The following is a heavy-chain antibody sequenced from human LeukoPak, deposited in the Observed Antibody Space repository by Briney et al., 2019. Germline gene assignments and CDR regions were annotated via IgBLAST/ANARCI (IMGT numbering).Heavy chain of an antibody. Sequence: KPSETLSLTCAVSGYSISSGYYWGWIRQPPGKGLEWIGSIYHSGSTYYNPSLKSRVTISVDTSKNQFSLKLSSVTAADTAVYYCARQRGYSGYDSVPPSFDYWGQGTLITVSS. D-gene: IGHD5-12*01. CDR1: GYSISSGYY. CDR2: IYHSGST. CDR3: ARQRGYSGYDSVPPSFDY. V-gene: IGHV4-38-2*01. J-gene: IGHJ4*02.